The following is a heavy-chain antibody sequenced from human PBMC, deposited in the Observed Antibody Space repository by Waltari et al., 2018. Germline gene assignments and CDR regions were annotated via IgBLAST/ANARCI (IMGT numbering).Heavy chain of an antibody. CDR2: IYHSGST. D-gene: IGHD4-17*01. Sequence: QLQLQESGSGLVKPSQTLSLTCAVSGGSISSGGYSWSWIRQPPGKGLEWIGYIYHSGSTYYNPSLKSRVTISVDRSKNQFSLKLSSVTAADTAVYYCARTFDYGGNSGFDYWGQGTLVTVSS. CDR3: ARTFDYGGNSGFDY. J-gene: IGHJ4*02. V-gene: IGHV4-30-2*01. CDR1: GGSISSGGYS.